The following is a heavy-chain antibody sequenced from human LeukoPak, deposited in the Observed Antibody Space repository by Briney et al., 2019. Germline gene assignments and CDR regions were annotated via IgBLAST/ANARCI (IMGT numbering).Heavy chain of an antibody. V-gene: IGHV4-59*01. CDR2: ISYSGST. J-gene: IGHJ5*02. CDR3: ARDGGYSSGWYGNNWFDP. CDR1: GGSISSYY. D-gene: IGHD6-19*01. Sequence: SETLSLTCTVSGGSISSYYWSWIRQPPGKGLEWIGYISYSGSTNYNPSLKSRVTISVDTSKKQFSLKLNSVTAADTAVYYCARDGGYSSGWYGNNWFDPCGQGTLVTVSS.